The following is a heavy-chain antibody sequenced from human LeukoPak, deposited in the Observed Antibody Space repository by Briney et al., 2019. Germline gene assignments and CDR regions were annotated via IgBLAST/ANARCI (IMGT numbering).Heavy chain of an antibody. J-gene: IGHJ4*02. CDR3: ARDRAAADLDY. D-gene: IGHD6-13*01. Sequence: SGRSLRLSCAASGFTFSSYGMHWVRQAPGKGLEWVAVIWYDGSNKFYADSVKGRFTISRDNSKNTLYLQMNSLRAEDTAVYYCARDRAAADLDYWGQGTLVTVSP. CDR2: IWYDGSNK. CDR1: GFTFSSYG. V-gene: IGHV3-33*01.